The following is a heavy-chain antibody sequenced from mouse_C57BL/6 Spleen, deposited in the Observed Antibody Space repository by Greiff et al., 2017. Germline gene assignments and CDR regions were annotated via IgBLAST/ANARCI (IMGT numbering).Heavy chain of an antibody. Sequence: VQFLESGLGLVQPSQSLSITCTVSGFSLTSYGVHWVRQSPGKGLEWLGVIWRGGSTDYNAAFMSRLSITKDNSKRQVFFKMNSLQADDTALYYSAKNELWYQYFDVWGTGTTVTVSS. CDR2: IWRGGST. J-gene: IGHJ1*03. CDR1: GFSLTSYG. CDR3: AKNELWYQYFDV. D-gene: IGHD2-1*01. V-gene: IGHV2-5*01.